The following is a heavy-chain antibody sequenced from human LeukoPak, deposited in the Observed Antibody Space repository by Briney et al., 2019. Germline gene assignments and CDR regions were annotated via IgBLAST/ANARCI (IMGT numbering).Heavy chain of an antibody. D-gene: IGHD1-26*01. CDR1: GGSISTFY. CDR2: IYYSGST. CDR3: ARDRDIGTYYYYYGMDV. Sequence: SETLSLTCTVSGGSISTFYWSWIRQPPGKGLEWIGYIYYSGSTNYNPSLKSRLTISVDTSKNQFSLKLSSVTAADTAVHYCARDRDIGTYYYYYGMDVWGQGTTVTVSS. J-gene: IGHJ6*02. V-gene: IGHV4-59*01.